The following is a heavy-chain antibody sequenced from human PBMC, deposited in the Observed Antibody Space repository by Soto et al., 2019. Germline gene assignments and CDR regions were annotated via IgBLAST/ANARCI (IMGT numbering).Heavy chain of an antibody. CDR1: GYRFADNW. D-gene: IGHD3-22*01. CDR3: ARQVVVNYGMDV. V-gene: IGHV5-10-1*01. CDR2: IDPSDSYT. Sequence: PGESLKISCTGYGYRFADNWIGWVRQMPGKGLEWMGRIDPSDSYTNYSPSFQGHVTISADKSISTAHLQWSSLKASDTAMYYCARQVVVNYGMDVWGQGTTVTVSS. J-gene: IGHJ6*02.